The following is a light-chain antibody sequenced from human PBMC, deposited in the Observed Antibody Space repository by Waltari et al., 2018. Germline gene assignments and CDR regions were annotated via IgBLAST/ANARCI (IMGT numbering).Light chain of an antibody. CDR1: SPNIWSNL. CDR2: EDN. J-gene: IGLJ2*01. CDR3: GTWDSSLTAGV. Sequence: QSVLTQPPSVSAAPGQKVTISCSGSSPNIWSNLSSWYQQFPGTAPKLLIYEDNRRPSGTPDRFSGSKSGTSATLDITGLQTGDEADYYCGTWDSSLTAGVFGGGTKLTVL. V-gene: IGLV1-51*02.